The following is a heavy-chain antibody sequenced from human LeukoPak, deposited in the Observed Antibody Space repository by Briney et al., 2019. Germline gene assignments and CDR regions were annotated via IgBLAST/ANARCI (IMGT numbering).Heavy chain of an antibody. CDR1: GFTLSYNY. CDR3: ARDFDDWTDDY. CDR2: IYAGGDT. Sequence: PGGSLRLSCAASGFTLSYNYMTWVRQAPGKGLEWVSVIYAGGDTYYADSVKGRFTISRDLSKNTVYLQMNSLRAEDTAIYYCARDFDDWTDDYRGQGTLVTVSS. V-gene: IGHV3-53*01. D-gene: IGHD1-1*01. J-gene: IGHJ4*02.